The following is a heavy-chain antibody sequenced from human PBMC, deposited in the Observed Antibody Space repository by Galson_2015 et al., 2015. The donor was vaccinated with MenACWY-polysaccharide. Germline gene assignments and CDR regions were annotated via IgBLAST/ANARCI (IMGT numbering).Heavy chain of an antibody. CDR1: GYTFTSYY. D-gene: IGHD4-17*01. J-gene: IGHJ4*02. Sequence: SVKVSCKASGYTFTSYYMHWVRQAPGQGLEWMGWINPNSGGTNYAQKFQGRVTMTRDTSISTAYMELSRLRSDDTAVYYCARAYVATVTTDYFDYWGQGTLVTVSS. CDR2: INPNSGGT. CDR3: ARAYVATVTTDYFDY. V-gene: IGHV1-2*02.